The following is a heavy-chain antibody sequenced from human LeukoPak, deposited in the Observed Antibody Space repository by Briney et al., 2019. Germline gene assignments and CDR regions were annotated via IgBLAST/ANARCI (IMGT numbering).Heavy chain of an antibody. D-gene: IGHD1-1*01. CDR2: TRSKAYGETA. CDR3: TRDRGAYNLYDY. V-gene: IGHV3-49*03. J-gene: IGHJ4*02. Sequence: GGSLRLSCTVSGFTFGDYAMSWIRQAPGKGLEWVGFTRSKAYGETADYAASVKGRFTISRDDSKAIAYLQMNSLKTEDTAVYHCTRDRGAYNLYDYWGQGTLVTVSS. CDR1: GFTFGDYA.